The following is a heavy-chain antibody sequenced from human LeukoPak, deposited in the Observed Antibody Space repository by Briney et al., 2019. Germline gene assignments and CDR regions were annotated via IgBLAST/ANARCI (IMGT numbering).Heavy chain of an antibody. D-gene: IGHD4-17*01. CDR2: ISSSSSYI. CDR1: GFTFSSYS. CDR3: ASPTGYGDYALDY. Sequence: GGSLRLSCAASGFTFSSYSMNWVRQAPGKGLEWVSSISSSSSYIYYADSVKGRFTISRDNAKNSLYLQVNSLRAEDTAVYYCASPTGYGDYALDYWGQGTLVTVSS. J-gene: IGHJ4*02. V-gene: IGHV3-21*01.